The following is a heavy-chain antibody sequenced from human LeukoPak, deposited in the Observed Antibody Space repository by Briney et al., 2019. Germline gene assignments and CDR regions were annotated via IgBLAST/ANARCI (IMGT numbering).Heavy chain of an antibody. CDR3: ARGSCLISSGCHTTPFDI. CDR2: SYYSGST. D-gene: IGHD6-19*01. V-gene: IGHV4-59*01. Sequence: SETLSLTCTVSGGSISSYYWSWIRQPPGKGLEWMGYSYYSGSTNYNPSLKRRVTISVDTSKNQFSLKLSSVTAADTAVYYCARGSCLISSGCHTTPFDIWGQGPMVTVSS. J-gene: IGHJ3*02. CDR1: GGSISSYY.